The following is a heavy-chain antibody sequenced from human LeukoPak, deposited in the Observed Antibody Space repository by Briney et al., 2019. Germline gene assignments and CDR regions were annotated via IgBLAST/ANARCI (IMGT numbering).Heavy chain of an antibody. V-gene: IGHV4-39*01. Sequence: SETLSLTCTVSGDSISNSNYYWGWIRQPPGKGLEWFGMIYYTGRTYYNPSLKSRVTISVDTSRNQFFLKLSSVTAADTAVYYCARGRGYCSGGSCSRFDYWGQGTLVTVSS. D-gene: IGHD2-15*01. CDR2: IYYTGRT. CDR3: ARGRGYCSGGSCSRFDY. CDR1: GDSISNSNYY. J-gene: IGHJ4*02.